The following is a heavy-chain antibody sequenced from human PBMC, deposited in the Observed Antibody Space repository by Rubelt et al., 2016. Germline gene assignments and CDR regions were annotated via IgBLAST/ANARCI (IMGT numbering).Heavy chain of an antibody. D-gene: IGHD2-2*01. V-gene: IGHV1-2*06. J-gene: IGHJ6*02. Sequence: IHWVRQAPGHGLEWMGRIDPNGGGTNHAQKFLGRVTMTRDTSSGTAYMELSSLRSEDTAVYYCARGSSCSSTSCHPYYYYGMDVWGQGTTVTVSS. CDR3: ARGSSCSSTSCHPYYYYGMDV. CDR2: IDPNGGGT.